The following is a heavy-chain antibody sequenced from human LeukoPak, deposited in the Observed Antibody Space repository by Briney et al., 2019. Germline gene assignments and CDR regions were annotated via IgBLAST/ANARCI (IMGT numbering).Heavy chain of an antibody. CDR3: ARGGGSIVVVPAAKRYNWFDP. Sequence: TPSETLSLTCTVSGGSISSSSYYWGWIRQPPGKGLEWIGSIYYSGSTYYNPSLKSRVTISVDTSKNQFSLKLSSVTAADTAVYYCARGGGSIVVVPAAKRYNWFDPWGQGTLVTVSS. V-gene: IGHV4-39*01. D-gene: IGHD2-2*01. CDR1: GGSISSSSYY. J-gene: IGHJ5*02. CDR2: IYYSGST.